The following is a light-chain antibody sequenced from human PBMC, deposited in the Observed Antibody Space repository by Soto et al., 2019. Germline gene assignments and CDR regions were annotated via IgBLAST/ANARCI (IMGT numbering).Light chain of an antibody. CDR3: QQFENVPLT. CDR2: DAS. CDR1: QSISSW. J-gene: IGKJ4*01. Sequence: DIQLTQSPSTLSASVGDRATLTCRASQSISSWLAWYQQKPGKAPKLLIYDASNLETGVPSRFSGSGSGTDFTLTITSLQPEDIAIYYCQQFENVPLTFGGGTRVDI. V-gene: IGKV1-33*01.